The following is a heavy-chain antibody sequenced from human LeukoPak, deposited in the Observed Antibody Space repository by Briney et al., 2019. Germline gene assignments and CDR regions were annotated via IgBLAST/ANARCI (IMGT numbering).Heavy chain of an antibody. J-gene: IGHJ4*02. Sequence: PGGSLRLSCAASGFTFSGYWMSWVRQAPGKGLEWVANIKQDGTETYYVDSVKGRFTISRDNAKNSLYLQMNSLRAEDTAVCYCARERIFSYWGQGTLVTVSS. CDR1: GFTFSGYW. CDR3: ARERIFSY. V-gene: IGHV3-7*01. CDR2: IKQDGTET.